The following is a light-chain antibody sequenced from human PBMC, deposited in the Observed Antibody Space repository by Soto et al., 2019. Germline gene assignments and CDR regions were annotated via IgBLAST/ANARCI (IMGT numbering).Light chain of an antibody. Sequence: QSALTQPASVSGSPGQSITISCTGTSSDIGKYNLVSWYQQHSGKAPKLLIYEGSTRPSGVSSRFSGSKSGNTASLTISGLQAEDEADYYCYSYAGRSIPWVFGGGTKLTVL. CDR1: SSDIGKYNL. CDR2: EGS. J-gene: IGLJ3*02. V-gene: IGLV2-23*01. CDR3: YSYAGRSIPWV.